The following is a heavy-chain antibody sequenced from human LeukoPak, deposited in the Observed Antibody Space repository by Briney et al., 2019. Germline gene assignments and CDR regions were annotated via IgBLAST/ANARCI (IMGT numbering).Heavy chain of an antibody. D-gene: IGHD2-2*01. CDR2: IYYSGST. J-gene: IGHJ3*02. CDR3: ATSSTSLGAFDI. CDR1: GGSISSYY. Sequence: SETLSLTCTVSGGSISSYYWSWIRQPPGKGLEWIGYIYYSGSTNYNPSLKSRVTISADTSKNQFSLKLSSVTAADTAVYYCATSSTSLGAFDIWGQGTMVTVSS. V-gene: IGHV4-59*01.